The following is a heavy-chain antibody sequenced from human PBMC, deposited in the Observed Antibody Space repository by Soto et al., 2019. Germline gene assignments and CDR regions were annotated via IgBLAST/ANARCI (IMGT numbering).Heavy chain of an antibody. CDR3: ARMPGGFYRGSDY. CDR1: GGSVSSGSYY. V-gene: IGHV4-61*01. CDR2: IYYSGTT. Sequence: SETLSLTCAVSGGSVSSGSYYWTWIRQPPGRGLEWIGYIYYSGTTDSNPSLKSRVTISMDTSKNQFSLNLNSETAADTAVYYGARMPGGFYRGSDYWGQGTLVTVSS. J-gene: IGHJ4*02. D-gene: IGHD3-22*01.